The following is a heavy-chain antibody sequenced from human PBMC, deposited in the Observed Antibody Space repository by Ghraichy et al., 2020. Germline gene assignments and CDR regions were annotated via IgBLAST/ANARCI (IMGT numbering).Heavy chain of an antibody. CDR3: AAPGGSYSYYYYGMDV. Sequence: SVKVSCKASGFTFTSSAVQWVRQARGQRLEWIGWIVVGSGNTNYAQKFQERVTITRDMSTSTAYMELSSLRSEDTAVYYCAAPGGSYSYYYYGMDVWGQGTTVTVSS. D-gene: IGHD1-26*01. CDR1: GFTFTSSA. J-gene: IGHJ6*02. V-gene: IGHV1-58*01. CDR2: IVVGSGNT.